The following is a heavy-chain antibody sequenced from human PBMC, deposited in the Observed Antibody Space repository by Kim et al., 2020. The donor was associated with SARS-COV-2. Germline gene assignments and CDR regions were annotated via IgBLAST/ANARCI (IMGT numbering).Heavy chain of an antibody. V-gene: IGHV4-34*01. D-gene: IGHD1-26*01. J-gene: IGHJ6*02. CDR1: GGSFSGYY. CDR3: ARAELLYSSLGVVKNYYYYGMDV. Sequence: SETLSLTCAVYGGSFSGYYWSWIRQPPGKGLEWIGEINHSGSTNYNPSLKSRVTISVDTSKNQFSLKLSSVTAADTAVYYCARAELLYSSLGVVKNYYYYGMDVWGQGTTVTVSS. CDR2: INHSGST.